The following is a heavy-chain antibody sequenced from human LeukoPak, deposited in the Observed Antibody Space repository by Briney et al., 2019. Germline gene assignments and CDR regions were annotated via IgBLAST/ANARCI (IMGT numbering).Heavy chain of an antibody. J-gene: IGHJ4*02. CDR2: IIPILGIA. CDR3: AREARSGYYSNY. Sequence: SVKVSCKASGGTFSSYAISWVRQAPGQGLEWMGRIIPILGIANYAQKFQGRVTITADKSTSTAYMELSSLRSEDTAVYYCAREARSGYYSNYWGQGTLVTVPS. CDR1: GGTFSSYA. D-gene: IGHD3-22*01. V-gene: IGHV1-69*04.